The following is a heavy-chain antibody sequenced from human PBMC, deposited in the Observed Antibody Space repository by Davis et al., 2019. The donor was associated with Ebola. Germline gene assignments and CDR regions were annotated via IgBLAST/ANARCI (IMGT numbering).Heavy chain of an antibody. Sequence: MPGGSLRLSCAVYGGSFSGYYWSWIRQPPGKGLEWIGEINHSGSTNYNPSLKSRVTISVDTSKNQFSLKLSSVTAADTAVYYCARGSFQLPRWFDPWGQGTLVIVSS. V-gene: IGHV4-34*01. CDR2: INHSGST. CDR1: GGSFSGYY. J-gene: IGHJ5*02. D-gene: IGHD2-2*01. CDR3: ARGSFQLPRWFDP.